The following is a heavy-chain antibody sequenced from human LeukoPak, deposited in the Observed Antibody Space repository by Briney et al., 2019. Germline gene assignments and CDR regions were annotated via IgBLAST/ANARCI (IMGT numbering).Heavy chain of an antibody. CDR3: ARRGIAAASHAGPDAFDI. D-gene: IGHD6-13*01. CDR2: ISSSSSYM. Sequence: GGSLRLSCAASGFTFSSYSMNWVRQAPGKGLEWVSSISSSSSYMYYADSVKGRFTISRDNAKNSLYLQMNSLRAEDTAVYYCARRGIAAASHAGPDAFDIWGQGTMVTVSS. CDR1: GFTFSSYS. V-gene: IGHV3-21*01. J-gene: IGHJ3*02.